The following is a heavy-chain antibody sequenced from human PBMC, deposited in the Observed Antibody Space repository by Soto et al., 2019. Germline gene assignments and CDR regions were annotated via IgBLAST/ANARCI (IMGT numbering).Heavy chain of an antibody. CDR1: GFTICSYG. D-gene: IGHD7-27*01. CDR2: IWYDGSKK. Sequence: GGSLRLSCVASGFTICSYGMHWVRQAPGKGLEWVAVIWYDGSKKYYADSVKGRFTISRDNSKDTLYMQMNSLRADDTAVYYCAGAGDSDAFDIWGQGTMVTVSS. J-gene: IGHJ3*02. CDR3: AGAGDSDAFDI. V-gene: IGHV3-33*01.